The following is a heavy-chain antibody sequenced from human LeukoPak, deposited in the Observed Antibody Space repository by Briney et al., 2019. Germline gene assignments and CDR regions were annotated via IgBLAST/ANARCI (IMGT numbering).Heavy chain of an antibody. J-gene: IGHJ3*02. CDR2: IYYSGST. CDR1: GGSISSSSYY. V-gene: IGHV4-39*01. Sequence: SETLSLTCTVSGGSISSSSYYWGWIRQPPGKGLEWIRSIYYSGSTYYNPSLKSRVTISVDTSKNQFSLKLSSVTAADTAVYYCARRRHAFDIWGQGTMVTVSS. CDR3: ARRRHAFDI. D-gene: IGHD6-25*01.